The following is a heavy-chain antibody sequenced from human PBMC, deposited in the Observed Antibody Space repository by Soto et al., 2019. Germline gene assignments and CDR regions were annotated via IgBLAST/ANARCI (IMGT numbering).Heavy chain of an antibody. CDR3: ARLYYDDV. J-gene: IGHJ6*02. Sequence: EGALRLSCSSSGSDFITYSMNWVRQDPGQGLEWLAYVSLDSDSIKYADSVKGRFTISRDDAENSLYLQMYSLRDEDTATYYCARLYYDDVWGQGTTVTVCS. CDR1: GSDFITYS. D-gene: IGHD3-22*01. CDR2: VSLDSDSI. V-gene: IGHV3-48*02.